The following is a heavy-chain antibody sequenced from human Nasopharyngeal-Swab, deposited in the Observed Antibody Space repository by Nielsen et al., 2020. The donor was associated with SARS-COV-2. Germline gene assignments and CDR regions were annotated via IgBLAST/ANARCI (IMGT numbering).Heavy chain of an antibody. D-gene: IGHD3-3*01. CDR2: INPSGGST. CDR1: GYTFTSYY. J-gene: IGHJ4*02. Sequence: ASVQVSCKASGYTFTSYYMHWVRQAPGQGLEWMGIINPSGGSTSYAQKFQGRVTMTRDTSTSTVYMELSSLRSEDTAVYYCARGYPVTIFGVVTQYWGQGTLVTVSS. CDR3: ARGYPVTIFGVVTQY. V-gene: IGHV1-46*01.